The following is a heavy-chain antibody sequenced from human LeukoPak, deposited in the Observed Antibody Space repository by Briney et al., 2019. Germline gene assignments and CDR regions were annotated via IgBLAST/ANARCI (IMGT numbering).Heavy chain of an antibody. Sequence: GASVKVSCKASGYTFTSYGISWVRQAPGQGLEWMGWISAYNGNTNYAQKLQGRDTMTTDTSTSTAYMELRSLRSDDTAVYYCARATWADIVATKSEYWGQGTLVTVSS. CDR2: ISAYNGNT. V-gene: IGHV1-18*01. D-gene: IGHD5-12*01. CDR1: GYTFTSYG. J-gene: IGHJ4*02. CDR3: ARATWADIVATKSEY.